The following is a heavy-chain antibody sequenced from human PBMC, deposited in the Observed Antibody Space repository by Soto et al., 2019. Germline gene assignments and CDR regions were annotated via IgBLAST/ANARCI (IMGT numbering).Heavy chain of an antibody. Sequence: SVKVSCKASGGTFSIYAISWVRQSRLQGRDWMGGIIPIFGTANYAQKFQGRVTITADESTSTAYMELSSLRSEDTAVYYCAREPVEGAPTGQNYYYYGMDVWGQGTTVTVSS. D-gene: IGHD1-1*01. V-gene: IGHV1-69*13. CDR1: GGTFSIYA. CDR2: IIPIFGTA. J-gene: IGHJ6*02. CDR3: AREPVEGAPTGQNYYYYGMDV.